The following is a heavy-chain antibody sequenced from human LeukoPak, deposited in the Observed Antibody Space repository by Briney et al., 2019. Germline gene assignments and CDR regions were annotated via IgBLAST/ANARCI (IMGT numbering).Heavy chain of an antibody. CDR1: GFTFDDYA. D-gene: IGHD3-10*01. J-gene: IGHJ5*02. Sequence: PGGSLRLSCAASGFTFDDYAMHWVRQAPGKRLEWVSLISGDGGSTYYADSVKGRFTISRDNSKNTLYLQMNSLRAEDTAMYYCAQKVAGGFDAPLESWGQGTLVTVSS. V-gene: IGHV3-43*02. CDR3: AQKVAGGFDAPLES. CDR2: ISGDGGST.